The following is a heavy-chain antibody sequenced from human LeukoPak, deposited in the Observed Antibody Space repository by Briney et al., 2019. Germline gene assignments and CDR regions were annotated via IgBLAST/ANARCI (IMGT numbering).Heavy chain of an antibody. CDR2: IIPILGIA. V-gene: IGHV1-69*04. CDR1: GGTFSSYA. CDR3: ARVFCSGGSCYRYFDY. D-gene: IGHD2-15*01. J-gene: IGHJ4*02. Sequence: ASVNVSCKASGGTFSSYAISWVRQAPGQGLEWMGRIIPILGIANYAQKFQGRVTITADKSTSTAYMELSSLRSEDTAVYYCARVFCSGGSCYRYFDYWGQGTLVTVSS.